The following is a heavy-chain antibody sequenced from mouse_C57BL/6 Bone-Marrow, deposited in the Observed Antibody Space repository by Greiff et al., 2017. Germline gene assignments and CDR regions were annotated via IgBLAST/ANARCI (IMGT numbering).Heavy chain of an antibody. V-gene: IGHV14-4*01. CDR1: GFNIKDYY. D-gene: IGHD1-1*01. CDR2: IDPENGDT. Sequence: VQLQQSGAELVRPGASVKLSCTASGFNIKDYYMHWVKQRPEQGLEWIGWIDPENGDTEYASKFQGKATITADTSSNTAYLQLSSLTSEDTAVYYCTTSSITTVVAYWYFDGWGTGTTVTVSS. CDR3: TTSSITTVVAYWYFDG. J-gene: IGHJ1*03.